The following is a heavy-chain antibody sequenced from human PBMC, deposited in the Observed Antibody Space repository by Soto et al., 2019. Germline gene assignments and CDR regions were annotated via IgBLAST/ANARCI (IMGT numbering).Heavy chain of an antibody. CDR1: GGSISSSSYY. CDR2: IYYSGST. J-gene: IGHJ4*02. V-gene: IGHV4-39*01. CDR3: ARLLSGYGGNSFDY. D-gene: IGHD4-17*01. Sequence: NPSETLSLTCTVSGGSISSSSYYWGWIRQPPGKGLEWIGSIYYSGSTYYNPSLKSRVTISVDTSKNQFSLKLSSVTAADTAVYYCARLLSGYGGNSFDYWGRGTLVTVSS.